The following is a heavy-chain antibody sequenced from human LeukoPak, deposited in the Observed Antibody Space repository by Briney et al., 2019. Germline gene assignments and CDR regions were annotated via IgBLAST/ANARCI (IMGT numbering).Heavy chain of an antibody. CDR3: AREFGSPGSWYFDL. V-gene: IGHV3-13*01. CDR1: GFTLSSYD. CDR2: IGTAGGT. J-gene: IGHJ2*01. D-gene: IGHD3-10*01. Sequence: GGSLRLSCAASGFTLSSYDMHWVRQPTGKGLEWVSVIGTAGGTTYAGSAKGRFTISRENAKNSVHLQMNNLRAGDTAVYYCAREFGSPGSWYFDLWGRGTLVTVSS.